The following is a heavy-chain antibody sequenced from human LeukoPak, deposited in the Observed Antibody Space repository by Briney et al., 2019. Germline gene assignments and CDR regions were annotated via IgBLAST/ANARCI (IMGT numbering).Heavy chain of an antibody. V-gene: IGHV4-59*01. CDR2: IYYSGST. Sequence: KPSETLSLTCTVSGGSISSYYWSWIRQPPGKGLEWIGYIYYSGSTNYNPSLKSRVTISVDTSKNQFSLKLSSVTAADTAVYYCARRDYYDSSGYFDYWGQGTLVTVSS. CDR3: ARRDYYDSSGYFDY. D-gene: IGHD3-22*01. J-gene: IGHJ4*02. CDR1: GGSISSYY.